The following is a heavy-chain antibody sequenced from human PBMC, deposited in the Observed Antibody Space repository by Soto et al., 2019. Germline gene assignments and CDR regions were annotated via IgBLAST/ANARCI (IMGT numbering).Heavy chain of an antibody. CDR1: GGTFSNYA. CDR3: ARPGEIKNSNQYLDY. J-gene: IGHJ4*02. CDR2: IIPMFGRP. V-gene: IGHV1-69*01. Sequence: QVQLVQSGAEVKKPGSSVKVSCKASGGTFSNYAINWVRQAPGQGLEWMGGIIPMFGRPTTAQKFQGRVTIIADESTPTAYMELSSLRSDDTAVYYSARPGEIKNSNQYLDYWGQGTLVTVSS. D-gene: IGHD3-10*01.